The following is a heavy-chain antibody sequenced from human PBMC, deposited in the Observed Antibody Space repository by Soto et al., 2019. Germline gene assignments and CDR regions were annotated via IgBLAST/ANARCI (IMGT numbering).Heavy chain of an antibody. V-gene: IGHV3-53*02. J-gene: IGHJ4*02. Sequence: EVQVVETGGDLNQPGGSLRLSCAASGFKVGSSYVTWVRQAPGKGLEWVSVIVSGGSTHYADSVTGRFTVSRNVSNNTVYLHMGSLRADDTAVYFCATDSPNVGMGYFYSWGLGTLVTASS. D-gene: IGHD1-26*01. CDR3: ATDSPNVGMGYFYS. CDR2: IVSGGST. CDR1: GFKVGSSY.